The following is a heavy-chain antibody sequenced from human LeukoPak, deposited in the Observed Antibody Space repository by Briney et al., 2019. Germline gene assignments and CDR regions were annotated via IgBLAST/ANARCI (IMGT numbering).Heavy chain of an antibody. CDR2: IWFDGNNK. CDR1: GFTFSSYA. V-gene: IGHV3-33*06. J-gene: IGHJ4*02. D-gene: IGHD1-14*01. Sequence: GGSLRLSCAASGFTFSSYAMHWVRQAPGKGLEWVALIWFDGNNKYFADSVKGRFTISRDNSKNTMYLQMNSLRAEDTAVYYCAKGVEPLAANTLAYWGQGTLVTVSS. CDR3: AKGVEPLAANTLAY.